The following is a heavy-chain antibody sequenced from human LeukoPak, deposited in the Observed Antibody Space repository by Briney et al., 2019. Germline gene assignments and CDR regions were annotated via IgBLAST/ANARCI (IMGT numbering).Heavy chain of an antibody. J-gene: IGHJ4*02. CDR1: GGSFRGYY. V-gene: IGHV4-34*01. D-gene: IGHD6-19*01. CDR3: ARGSSGWYSDY. CDR2: INHSGST. Sequence: SETLSLTCAVYGGSFRGYYWSWIRQPPGKGLEWIGEINHSGSTNYNPSLKSRVTISVYTSKNQFSLKLSSVTAADTAVYYCARGSSGWYSDYWGQGTLVTVSS.